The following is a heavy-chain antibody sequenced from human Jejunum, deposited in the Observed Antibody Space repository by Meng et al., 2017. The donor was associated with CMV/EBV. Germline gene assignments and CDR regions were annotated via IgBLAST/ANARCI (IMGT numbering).Heavy chain of an antibody. CDR2: ISAYNGNT. CDR1: GYTCTSYT. J-gene: IGHJ1*01. Sequence: ASGYTCTSYTITWVRQAPGQGLEWMGWISAYNGNTDYAQNLQARVTMTTDASTKTAYMELRSLKSDDTAVYYCARGLGTGGPYIQHWGQGTLVTVSS. CDR3: ARGLGTGGPYIQH. D-gene: IGHD2-8*02. V-gene: IGHV1-18*04.